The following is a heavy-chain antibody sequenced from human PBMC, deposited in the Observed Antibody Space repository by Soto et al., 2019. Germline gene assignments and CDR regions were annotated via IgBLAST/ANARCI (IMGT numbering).Heavy chain of an antibody. CDR1: GGSISSYY. CDR2: IYTSGST. V-gene: IGHV4-4*07. Sequence: SETLSLTCTVSGGSISSYYWSWIRQPAGKGLEWIGRIYTSGSTNYDPSLKSRVTMSVDTSKNQFSLKLSSVTAADTAVYYCARDKSVDGENYYYGMDVWGQGTTVTGSS. D-gene: IGHD3-10*01. J-gene: IGHJ6*02. CDR3: ARDKSVDGENYYYGMDV.